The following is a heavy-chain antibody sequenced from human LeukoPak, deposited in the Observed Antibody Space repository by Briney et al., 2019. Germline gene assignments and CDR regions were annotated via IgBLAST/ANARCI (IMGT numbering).Heavy chain of an antibody. CDR3: ARDEGSGWARGAFDI. CDR1: GFTFTSSA. CDR2: IVVGSGNT. J-gene: IGHJ3*02. Sequence: ASVKVSCKASGFTFTSSAVQWVRQARGQRLEWIGWIVVGSGNTNYAQKFQERVTITRDMSTSTAYMELSSLRSEDTAVYYCARDEGSGWARGAFDIWGQGTMVTVSS. D-gene: IGHD6-19*01. V-gene: IGHV1-58*01.